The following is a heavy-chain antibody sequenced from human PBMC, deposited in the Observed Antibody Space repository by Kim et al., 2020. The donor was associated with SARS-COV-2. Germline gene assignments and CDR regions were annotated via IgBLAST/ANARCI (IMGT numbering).Heavy chain of an antibody. Sequence: ASVKVSCKASGYTFTSYGISWVRQAPGQGLEWMGWISAYNGNTNYAQKLQGRVTMTTDTSTSTAYMELRSLRSDDTAVYYCARGGFGTTVTTYYYYGMDVWGQGTTVTVSS. CDR2: ISAYNGNT. CDR1: GYTFTSYG. D-gene: IGHD4-17*01. V-gene: IGHV1-18*04. CDR3: ARGGFGTTVTTYYYYGMDV. J-gene: IGHJ6*02.